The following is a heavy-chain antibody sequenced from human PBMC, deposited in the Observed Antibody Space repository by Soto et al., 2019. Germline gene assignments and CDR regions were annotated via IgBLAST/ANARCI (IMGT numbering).Heavy chain of an antibody. CDR3: ATAWVRFGELLQSPFAY. CDR2: FDPEDGET. D-gene: IGHD3-10*01. V-gene: IGHV1-24*01. J-gene: IGHJ4*02. Sequence: ASVKVSCKVSGYTLTELSMRWVRQAPGKGLEWMGGFDPEDGETIYAQKFQGRVTMTEDTSTDTAYMELSSLRSEDTAVYYCATAWVRFGELLQSPFAYWGQGTLVTVS. CDR1: GYTLTELS.